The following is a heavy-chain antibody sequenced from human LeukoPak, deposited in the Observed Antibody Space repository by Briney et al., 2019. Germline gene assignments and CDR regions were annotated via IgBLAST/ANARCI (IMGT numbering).Heavy chain of an antibody. CDR1: GFTFSSYS. V-gene: IGHV3-21*01. CDR3: ARDLSGDYFSGY. J-gene: IGHJ4*02. D-gene: IGHD4-17*01. CDR2: ISSSSSYI. Sequence: GGSLRLSCAASGFTFSSYSMNWVRQAPGKGLEWVSSISSSSSYIYYADSVKGRFTMSRDNAKNSLYLQMNSLRAEDTAVYYCARDLSGDYFSGYWGQGTLVTVSS.